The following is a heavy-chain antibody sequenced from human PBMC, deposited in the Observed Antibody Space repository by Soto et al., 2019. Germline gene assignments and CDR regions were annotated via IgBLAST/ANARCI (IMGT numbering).Heavy chain of an antibody. D-gene: IGHD5-12*01. CDR1: GFTFSGFE. Sequence: GGSLRLSCAASGFTFSGFEMQWVRRAYGKGLEWVGRMRSKANNYATAYGASVKGRFTVSRDDSKNTVYLQMNSLQTEDTAIYYCTRYLFHYPVDYGMDVWGQGTTVTVSS. J-gene: IGHJ6*02. V-gene: IGHV3-73*01. CDR2: MRSKANNYAT. CDR3: TRYLFHYPVDYGMDV.